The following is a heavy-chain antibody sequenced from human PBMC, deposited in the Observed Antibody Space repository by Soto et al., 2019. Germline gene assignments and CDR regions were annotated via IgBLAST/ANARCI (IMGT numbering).Heavy chain of an antibody. J-gene: IGHJ5*02. CDR3: TRDAPPDSSARAWFDP. Sequence: PGGSLRLSCAASGFTSRSFTMNWVRQAPGKGLEWVSTISSNSAYIYYTDALRGRFTISRDNAKNSLHLQMNSLRAEDTAVYYCTRDAPPDSSARAWFDPWGPGNLVTVSS. D-gene: IGHD6-13*01. CDR2: ISSNSAYI. V-gene: IGHV3-21*01. CDR1: GFTSRSFT.